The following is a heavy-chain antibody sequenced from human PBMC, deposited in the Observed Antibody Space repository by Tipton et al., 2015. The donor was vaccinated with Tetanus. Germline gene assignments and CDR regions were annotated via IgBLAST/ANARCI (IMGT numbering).Heavy chain of an antibody. D-gene: IGHD2-15*01. CDR3: ARRRSAVLGGSYHWYFDL. Sequence: VQLVQSGPEVKKPGESLKISCQGSGYNFSYYSIGWVRHMPGKGLEWMGIVDPRDSGATYGPSFQGQVTISTDKSISTAYVQWGSRRASATAIYYCARRRSAVLGGSYHWYFDLWGRGTLVTVSS. V-gene: IGHV5-51*01. J-gene: IGHJ2*01. CDR1: GYNFSYYS. CDR2: VDPRDSGA.